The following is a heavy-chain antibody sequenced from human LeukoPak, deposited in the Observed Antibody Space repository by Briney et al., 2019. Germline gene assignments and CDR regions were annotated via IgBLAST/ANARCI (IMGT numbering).Heavy chain of an antibody. CDR3: ATGDCSSTSCFYY. CDR1: GYTFTSYD. J-gene: IGHJ4*02. CDR2: MNPNSGNT. Sequence: ASVTVSCKASGYTFTSYDINWVRQATGQGPEWMGWMNPNSGNTGYAQKFQGRVTMTRNTSISTAYMELSSLRSEDTAVYYCATGDCSSTSCFYYWGQGTLVTVSS. V-gene: IGHV1-8*01. D-gene: IGHD2-2*01.